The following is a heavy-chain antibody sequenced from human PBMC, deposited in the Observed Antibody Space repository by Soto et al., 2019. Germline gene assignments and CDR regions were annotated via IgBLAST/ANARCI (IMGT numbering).Heavy chain of an antibody. Sequence: QVLLVQSGAEVKKPGSSVKVSCKASGGTFSSYGVSWVRQGPGQGLEWMGAIIPVLGTANYAQKFQGRVTITADESTTTAYMELSSLRLEDTATYFCARDSSAYYDVMFGEQWFDPWGQGTLVTVSS. J-gene: IGHJ5*02. CDR2: IIPVLGTA. V-gene: IGHV1-69*01. CDR1: GGTFSSYG. CDR3: ARDSSAYYDVMFGEQWFDP. D-gene: IGHD3-10*02.